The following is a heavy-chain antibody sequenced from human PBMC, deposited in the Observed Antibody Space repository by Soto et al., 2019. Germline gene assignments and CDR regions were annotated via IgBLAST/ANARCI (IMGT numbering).Heavy chain of an antibody. CDR1: RGSISSGTNY. Sequence: SETLSLTCTVSRGSISSGTNYGAWIRQPPGKGLEWSENIYYSGSTFYNPSLKSRVSISADTSKIQFSLKLDSVTAADMAVYYCARGWSSSWPYWGQGTLVTVSS. D-gene: IGHD2-15*01. V-gene: IGHV4-39*07. CDR3: ARGWSSSWPY. J-gene: IGHJ4*02. CDR2: IYYSGST.